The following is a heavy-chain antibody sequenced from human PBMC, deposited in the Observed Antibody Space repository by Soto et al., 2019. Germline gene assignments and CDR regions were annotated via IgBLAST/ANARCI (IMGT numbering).Heavy chain of an antibody. CDR2: IKQDGSEK. CDR3: ARDRVAVAGTGDAFDI. V-gene: IGHV3-7*04. D-gene: IGHD6-19*01. CDR1: GFTFSSYW. Sequence: EVPLVESGGGLVQPGGSLRLSCAASGFTFSSYWMSWVRQAPGKGLEWVANIKQDGSEKYYVDSVKGRFTISRDNAKNSLYLQMNSLRAEDTAVYYCARDRVAVAGTGDAFDIWGQGTMVTVSS. J-gene: IGHJ3*02.